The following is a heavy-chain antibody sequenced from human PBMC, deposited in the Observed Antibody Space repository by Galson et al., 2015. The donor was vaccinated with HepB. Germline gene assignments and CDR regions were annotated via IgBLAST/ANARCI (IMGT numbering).Heavy chain of an antibody. D-gene: IGHD1-26*01. Sequence: SVKVSCKASGGTFSSYAISWVRQAPGQGLEWMGRIIPILGIANYAQKFQGRVTITADKSTSTAYMELSSLRSEDTAVYYCARDKGGSGSYPWDFDYWGQGTLVTVSS. CDR1: GGTFSSYA. CDR2: IIPILGIA. J-gene: IGHJ4*02. CDR3: ARDKGGSGSYPWDFDY. V-gene: IGHV1-69*04.